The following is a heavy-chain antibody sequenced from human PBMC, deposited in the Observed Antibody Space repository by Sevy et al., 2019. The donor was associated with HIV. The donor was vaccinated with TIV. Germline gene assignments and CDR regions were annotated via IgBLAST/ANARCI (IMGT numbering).Heavy chain of an antibody. CDR3: SIGGYCSSTSCYRDGMDV. D-gene: IGHD2-2*02. Sequence: GGSLRLSCAASGFTFSSYSMNWVRQAPGKGLEWVSYISSTIYYADSVKGRFTISRDNAKNSLYLQMNSLRDEDTAVYYWSIGGYCSSTSCYRDGMDVWGQGTTVTVSS. CDR2: ISSTI. CDR1: GFTFSSYS. J-gene: IGHJ6*02. V-gene: IGHV3-48*02.